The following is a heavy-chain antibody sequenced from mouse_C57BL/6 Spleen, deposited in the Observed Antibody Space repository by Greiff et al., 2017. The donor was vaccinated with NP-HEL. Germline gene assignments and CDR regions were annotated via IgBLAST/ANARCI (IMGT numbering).Heavy chain of an antibody. CDR2: IDPETGGT. V-gene: IGHV1-15*01. J-gene: IGHJ2*01. CDR3: TRFVITTVVATSYFDY. CDR1: GYTFTDYE. D-gene: IGHD1-1*01. Sequence: QVQLKESGAELVRPGASVTLSCKASGYTFTDYEMHWVKQTPVHGLEWIGAIDPETGGTAYNQKFKGKAILTADKSSSTAYMELRSLTSEDSAVYYCTRFVITTVVATSYFDYWGQGTTLTVSS.